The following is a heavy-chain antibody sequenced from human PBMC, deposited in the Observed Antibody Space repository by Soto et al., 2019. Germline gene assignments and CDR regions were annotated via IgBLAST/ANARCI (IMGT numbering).Heavy chain of an antibody. J-gene: IGHJ5*02. CDR3: ARGPAVAGAGWWFDP. CDR2: IYYSGST. CDR1: GGSISSYY. Sequence: SETLSLTCTVSGGSISSYYWSWIRQPPGKGLEWIGYIYYSGSTNYNPSLKSRVTISIGTSKSHFSLKLSSLTAADTAVYYCARGPAVAGAGWWFDPWGQGTLVTVSS. D-gene: IGHD6-19*01. V-gene: IGHV4-59*01.